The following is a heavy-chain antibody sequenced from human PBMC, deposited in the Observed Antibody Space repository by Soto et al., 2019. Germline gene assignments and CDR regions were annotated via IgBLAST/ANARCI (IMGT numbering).Heavy chain of an antibody. CDR2: INPNSGGT. D-gene: IGHD1-7*01. Sequence: ASVKVSCKASGYTFTGYYMHWVRQAPGQGLEWMGWINPNSGGTNYAQKFQGWVTMTRDTSISTAYMELSRLGSDDTAVYYCARGITVTHYYYYGMDVWGQGTTVTSP. V-gene: IGHV1-2*04. CDR1: GYTFTGYY. J-gene: IGHJ6*02. CDR3: ARGITVTHYYYYGMDV.